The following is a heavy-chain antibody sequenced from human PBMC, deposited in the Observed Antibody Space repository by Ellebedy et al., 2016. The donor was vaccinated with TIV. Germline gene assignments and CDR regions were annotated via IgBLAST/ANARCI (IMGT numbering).Heavy chain of an antibody. CDR2: TYYRSKWNN. Sequence: SETLSLTCAISGDSVSTDIGWNWIRRSPSRGLEWLGRTYYRSKWNNDYAVSLKSRITINPDTSKNQFSLQLNSVIPDDTAVYYCARGWFGSGMGVWGQGTTVTVSS. CDR3: ARGWFGSGMGV. J-gene: IGHJ6*02. V-gene: IGHV6-1*01. CDR1: GDSVSTDIG. D-gene: IGHD3-16*01.